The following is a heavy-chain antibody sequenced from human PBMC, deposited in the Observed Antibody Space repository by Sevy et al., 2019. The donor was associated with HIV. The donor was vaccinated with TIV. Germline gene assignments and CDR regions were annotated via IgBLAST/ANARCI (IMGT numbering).Heavy chain of an antibody. CDR2: ISSSSSYI. J-gene: IGHJ4*02. D-gene: IGHD6-19*01. V-gene: IGHV3-21*01. Sequence: GGSLRLSCAASGFTFSSYSMNWVRQAPGKGLEWVSSISSSSSYIYYADSVKGRFTISRDNAKNSLYLQMTSLRAEDTAVYYCARDSIAVAGARKYDYWGQGTLVTVSS. CDR3: ARDSIAVAGARKYDY. CDR1: GFTFSSYS.